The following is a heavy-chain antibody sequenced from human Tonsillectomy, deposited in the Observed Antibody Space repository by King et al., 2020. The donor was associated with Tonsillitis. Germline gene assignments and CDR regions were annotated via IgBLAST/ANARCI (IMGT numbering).Heavy chain of an antibody. J-gene: IGHJ5*02. Sequence: VQLVQSGAEVKKPGASVKVSCKASGYTFTSYGISWVRQAPGQGLEWMGWISAYNGNIKYAQKFQGRVTMTTDTSTSTADMELRSLRSDDTAVYYCARDRIGLNWLDPWGQGTLVTVSA. CDR1: GYTFTSYG. D-gene: IGHD3-16*01. V-gene: IGHV1-18*01. CDR3: ARDRIGLNWLDP. CDR2: ISAYNGNI.